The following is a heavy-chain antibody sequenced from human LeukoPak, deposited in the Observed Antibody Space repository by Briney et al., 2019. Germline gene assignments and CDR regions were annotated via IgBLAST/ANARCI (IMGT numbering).Heavy chain of an antibody. J-gene: IGHJ4*02. CDR3: ARVRGYGVFDY. D-gene: IGHD4-17*01. V-gene: IGHV4-61*02. CDR2: IYTSGST. Sequence: SEALSLTCTVSGGSISSGSYYWSWIRQPAGKGLEWIGRIYTSGSTNYIPSLKSRVTISVDTSKNQFSLKLSSVTAADTAVYYCARVRGYGVFDYWGQGTLVTVSS. CDR1: GGSISSGSYY.